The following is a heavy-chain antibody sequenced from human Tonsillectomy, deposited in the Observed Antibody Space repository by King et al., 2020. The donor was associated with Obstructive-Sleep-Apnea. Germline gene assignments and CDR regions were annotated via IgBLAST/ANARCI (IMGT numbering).Heavy chain of an antibody. V-gene: IGHV3-23*04. J-gene: IGHJ4*02. D-gene: IGHD3-3*01. Sequence: KLVQSGGGLVQPGGSLRLSCAASGFTFSSYAMSWVRQAPGKGLEWVSGISGIGDSAYYADSVKGRFTISRDNSKNTLYLQMNSLRAEDTAVYYCAKDRYDFWSGYDYWGQGTLVTVSS. CDR2: ISGIGDSA. CDR3: AKDRYDFWSGYDY. CDR1: GFTFSSYA.